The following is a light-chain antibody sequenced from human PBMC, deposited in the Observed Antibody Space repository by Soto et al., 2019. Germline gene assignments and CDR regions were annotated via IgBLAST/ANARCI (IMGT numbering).Light chain of an antibody. CDR3: QQSYHTPYT. Sequence: DIQMTQSPTSLSASARDRVTITCRASQSISSYLNWYQQKAGRAPKLLIYAAYRLQSGVPSRFSGSGFGRKFSLTITSLQPEDFATYYCQQSYHTPYTFGQGTNLEIK. V-gene: IGKV1-39*01. J-gene: IGKJ2*01. CDR2: AAY. CDR1: QSISSY.